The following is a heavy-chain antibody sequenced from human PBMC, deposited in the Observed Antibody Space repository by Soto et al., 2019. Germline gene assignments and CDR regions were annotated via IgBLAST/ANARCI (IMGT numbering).Heavy chain of an antibody. J-gene: IGHJ4*02. CDR2: IWYDGSNK. D-gene: IGHD3-10*01. V-gene: IGHV3-33*01. CDR3: ARVRGYGSGSYYPDY. Sequence: QVQLVESGGGVVQPGRSLRLSCAASGFTFSSYGMHWVRQAPGKGLEWVAVIWYDGSNKYYADSVKGRFTISGDNSKNTLYLQMNSLRAEDTAVYYCARVRGYGSGSYYPDYWGQGTLVTVSS. CDR1: GFTFSSYG.